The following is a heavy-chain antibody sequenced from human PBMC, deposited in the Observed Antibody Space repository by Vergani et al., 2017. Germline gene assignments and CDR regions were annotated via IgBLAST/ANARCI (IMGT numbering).Heavy chain of an antibody. Sequence: EVQLVESGGGLVQPGRSLRLSCAASGFTFDDYAMHWVRQAPGKGLEWVSGISWNSGSIGYADSVKGRFTISRDNAKNSLYLQMNSLRAEDTAVYYCARDYPVAGNGDAFDIWGQGTMVTVSS. D-gene: IGHD6-19*01. V-gene: IGHV3-9*01. J-gene: IGHJ3*02. CDR1: GFTFDDYA. CDR2: ISWNSGSI. CDR3: ARDYPVAGNGDAFDI.